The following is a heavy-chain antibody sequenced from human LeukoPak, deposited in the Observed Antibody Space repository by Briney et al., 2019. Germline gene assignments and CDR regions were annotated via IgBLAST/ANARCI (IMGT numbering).Heavy chain of an antibody. V-gene: IGHV3-7*01. CDR1: GFTLSSYW. D-gene: IGHD3-10*01. J-gene: IGHJ4*02. CDR2: IKQDGSEK. CDR3: ARGYGSGSYYWYYFDY. Sequence: GGSLRLSGAASGFTLSSYWMSWVRQAPGKGLEWVANIKQDGSEKYYVDSVKGRFTISRDNAKNSLYLQMNSLRAEDTAVYYCARGYGSGSYYWYYFDYWGQGTLVTVSS.